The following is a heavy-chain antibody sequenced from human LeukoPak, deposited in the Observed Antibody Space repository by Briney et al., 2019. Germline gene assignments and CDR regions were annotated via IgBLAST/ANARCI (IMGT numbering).Heavy chain of an antibody. J-gene: IGHJ4*02. Sequence: GGSLRLSCAASGFTFDEYTFHWVRQAPGKGLEWVSLITCDGGTTYYADSVKGRFTISRDNSKNAVYLQMNGLRTEDTALYYCTKDRYCTTTTCPLDYWGQGTLVTVSS. V-gene: IGHV3-43*01. CDR2: ITCDGGTT. CDR3: TKDRYCTTTTCPLDY. D-gene: IGHD2-2*01. CDR1: GFTFDEYT.